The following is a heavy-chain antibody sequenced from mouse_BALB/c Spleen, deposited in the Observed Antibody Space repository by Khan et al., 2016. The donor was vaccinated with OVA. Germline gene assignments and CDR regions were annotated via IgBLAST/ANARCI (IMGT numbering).Heavy chain of an antibody. D-gene: IGHD2-10*01. V-gene: IGHV2-6-1*01. CDR2: IWSDGST. Sequence: VQLQESGPGLVAPSQSLSITCTISGFSLTDYGVHWVRQPPGKGLEWLVVIWSDGSTTYNSALKSRLSIIKDNSKSQIFLKMNSLQTDATAMYYCARQPYYQYYIMDYWGQGTSVTVSS. CDR3: ARQPYYQYYIMDY. CDR1: GFSLTDYG. J-gene: IGHJ4*01.